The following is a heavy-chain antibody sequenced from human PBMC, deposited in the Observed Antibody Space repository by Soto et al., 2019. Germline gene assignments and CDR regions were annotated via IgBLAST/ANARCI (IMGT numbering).Heavy chain of an antibody. J-gene: IGHJ6*02. D-gene: IGHD6-13*01. CDR1: SFTFSSYV. CDR2: ISYDGSTK. V-gene: IGHV3-30*18. Sequence: GGSLRPSRADASFTFSSYVIHSVRQAPGKGLECVAVISYDGSTKYYADSVKGRFTISRDTSKNTLYLQMNSLRAEDTAVYYCAKGLDSRSWFVGLTDFWGQGTTVTVS. CDR3: AKGLDSRSWFVGLTDF.